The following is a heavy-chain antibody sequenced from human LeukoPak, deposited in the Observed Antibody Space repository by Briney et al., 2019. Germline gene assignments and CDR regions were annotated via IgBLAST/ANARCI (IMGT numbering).Heavy chain of an antibody. D-gene: IGHD3-22*01. CDR3: AGAGKTDSSGYYNDAFDI. V-gene: IGHV4-59*01. J-gene: IGHJ3*02. CDR2: IYYSGST. Sequence: SETLSLTCTVSGGSISSYYWSWIRQPPGKGLEWIGYIYYSGSTNYNPSLKSRVTISVDTSKNQFSLKLSSVTAADTAVYYCAGAGKTDSSGYYNDAFDIWGQGTMVTVSS. CDR1: GGSISSYY.